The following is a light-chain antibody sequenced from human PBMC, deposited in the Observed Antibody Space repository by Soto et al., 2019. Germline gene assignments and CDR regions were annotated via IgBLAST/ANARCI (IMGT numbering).Light chain of an antibody. CDR2: EVT. CDR1: SADVGSYTL. Sequence: QSVLTQPASVSGSPGQSITISCAGTSADVGSYTLVSWYQQHPGKAPKLMIYEVTKRPSGVSNRFSGSKSGNTASLTISGFQAEDEADYYCCSFAGSSTLYVFGNGTKVTVL. V-gene: IGLV2-23*02. CDR3: CSFAGSSTLYV. J-gene: IGLJ1*01.